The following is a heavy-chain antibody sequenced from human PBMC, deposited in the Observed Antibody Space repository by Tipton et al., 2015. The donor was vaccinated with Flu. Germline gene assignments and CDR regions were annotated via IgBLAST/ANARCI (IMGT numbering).Heavy chain of an antibody. J-gene: IGHJ6*02. CDR1: GGSISSGGAY. CDR3: ARDQGFGDGLTYDYYDMDV. V-gene: IGHV4-31*03. Sequence: LRLSCTVSGGSISSGGAYWSWIRQHPGKGLEWTGCIYYSGSTYYNPSLKSRITISVDTSRNQFSLRLNSLTAADTAVYYCARDQGFGDGLTYDYYDMDVWGQGTTVTVSS. D-gene: IGHD3-10*01. CDR2: IYYSGST.